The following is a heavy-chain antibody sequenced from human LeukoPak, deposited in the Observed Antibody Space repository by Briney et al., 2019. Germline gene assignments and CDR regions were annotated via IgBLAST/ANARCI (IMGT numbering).Heavy chain of an antibody. D-gene: IGHD6-13*01. Sequence: PSETLSLTCTVSGGSISSYYWSWIRQPPGKGLEWIGYIYATGSTNYNPSLKSRVTISVDTSKNQFSLNLRSVTAADTAVYYCARQYRQQLVQEYYFDYWGQGTLVTVSS. V-gene: IGHV4-4*09. CDR3: ARQYRQQLVQEYYFDY. CDR1: GGSISSYY. CDR2: IYATGST. J-gene: IGHJ4*02.